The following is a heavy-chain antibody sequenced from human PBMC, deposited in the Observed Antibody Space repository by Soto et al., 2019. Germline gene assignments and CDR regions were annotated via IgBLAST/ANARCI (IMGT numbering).Heavy chain of an antibody. Sequence: PSETLSLTCTVSGGYISGSYWTWIRQPAGKGLEWIGQIFVTGATNYNPSLKGRVAMSIDTSKKTFSLTLTSVTSADTAVYYCARTPSSMAGTIDYWAQGTLVTVS. V-gene: IGHV4-4*07. CDR1: GGYISGSY. J-gene: IGHJ4*02. D-gene: IGHD1-1*01. CDR3: ARTPSSMAGTIDY. CDR2: IFVTGAT.